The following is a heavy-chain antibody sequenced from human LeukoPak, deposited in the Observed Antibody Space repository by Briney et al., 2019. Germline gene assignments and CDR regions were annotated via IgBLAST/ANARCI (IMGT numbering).Heavy chain of an antibody. V-gene: IGHV3-30*04. Sequence: GGSLRLSCAASGFTFSSYAMHWVRQAPGKGLEWVAVISYDGSNKYYADSVKGRFTISRDNSKNTLYLQMNSLRAEDTAVYYCARDGPLLWFGESPAHWFDPWGQGTLVTVSS. CDR3: ARDGPLLWFGESPAHWFDP. CDR2: ISYDGSNK. D-gene: IGHD3-10*01. J-gene: IGHJ5*02. CDR1: GFTFSSYA.